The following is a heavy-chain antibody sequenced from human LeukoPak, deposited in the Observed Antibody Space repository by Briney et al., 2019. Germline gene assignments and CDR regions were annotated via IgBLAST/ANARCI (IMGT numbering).Heavy chain of an antibody. V-gene: IGHV4-59*01. CDR3: ARRISLIAVAGNIWFDP. D-gene: IGHD6-13*01. CDR2: IYYSGST. CDR1: GGSISSYY. J-gene: IGHJ5*02. Sequence: KPSETLSLTCTVSGGSISSYYWSWIRQPPGKGLEWIGYIYYSGSTNYNPSLKSRVTISVDTSKNQFSLKLTSVTAADTAMYYCARRISLIAVAGNIWFDPWGQGTLVTVSS.